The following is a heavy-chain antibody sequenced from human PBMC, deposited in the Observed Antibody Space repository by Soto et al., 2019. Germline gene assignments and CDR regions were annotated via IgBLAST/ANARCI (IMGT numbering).Heavy chain of an antibody. J-gene: IGHJ4*02. D-gene: IGHD3-16*02. CDR3: AKDGSAYDYVWGSYRDY. Sequence: GGSLRPSCAASGSTFSSYAMSWVRQAPGKGLEWVSAISGSGGSTYYADSVKGRFTISRDNSKNTLYLQMNSLRAEDTAVYYCAKDGSAYDYVWGSYRDYWGQGTLVTVSS. V-gene: IGHV3-23*01. CDR1: GSTFSSYA. CDR2: ISGSGGST.